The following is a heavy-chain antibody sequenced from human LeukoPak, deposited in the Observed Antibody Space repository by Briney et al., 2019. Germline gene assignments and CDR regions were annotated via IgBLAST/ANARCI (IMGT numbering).Heavy chain of an antibody. CDR3: ARGRRTAVVTDFDY. V-gene: IGHV4-59*01. J-gene: IGHJ4*02. CDR1: GGSISSYY. D-gene: IGHD2-21*02. Sequence: SETLSLTCTVSGGSISSYYWTWIRQPPGKGLEWIGYLHYRGSSRSHPSLNSRVTMSVDTSKSQCSLKLTSVTAADTAVYYCARGRRTAVVTDFDYWGQGILVTASS. CDR2: LHYRGSS.